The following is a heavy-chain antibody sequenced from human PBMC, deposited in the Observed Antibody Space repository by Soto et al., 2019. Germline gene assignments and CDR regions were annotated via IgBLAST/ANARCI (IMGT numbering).Heavy chain of an antibody. Sequence: ASVKVSCKGSGYTFTSYAMHWVRQAPGQRLEWMGWISAYNGNTNYAQKLQGRVTMTTDTSTSTAYMELRSLRSDDTAVYYCARGRYYDSSGYYGLSPHDYWGQGTLVTVSS. D-gene: IGHD3-22*01. CDR2: ISAYNGNT. CDR1: GYTFTSYA. V-gene: IGHV1-18*01. J-gene: IGHJ4*02. CDR3: ARGRYYDSSGYYGLSPHDY.